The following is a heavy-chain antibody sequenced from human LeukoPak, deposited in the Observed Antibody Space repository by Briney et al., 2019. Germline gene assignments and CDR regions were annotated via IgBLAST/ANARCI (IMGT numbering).Heavy chain of an antibody. J-gene: IGHJ2*01. V-gene: IGHV4-59*01. CDR2: SYRDGDS. CDR3: ARGVTGPGIWGDYRAVWYFDL. Sequence: SETLSLTCTVSGGSINNFFWGWIRQPPGKGLEWVGYSYRDGDSDYNPSLKSRLTISLDTSRNQFSLNLTSLTAADTAVYYCARGVTGPGIWGDYRAVWYFDLWGRGTRVNVST. D-gene: IGHD3-16*02. CDR1: GGSINNFF.